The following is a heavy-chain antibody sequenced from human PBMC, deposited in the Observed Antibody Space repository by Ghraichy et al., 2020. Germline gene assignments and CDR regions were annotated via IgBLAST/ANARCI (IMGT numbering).Heavy chain of an antibody. Sequence: GGSLRLSCAASGFTFRSYTMNWVRQAPGKGLEWVSSISSSSSSIYYADSLKGRFTISRDNAKNSLYLQMNSLRAEDTAVFYCARNLYGITASYYYYGMDVWGQGTTVTVSS. CDR1: GFTFRSYT. J-gene: IGHJ6*02. CDR2: ISSSSSSI. V-gene: IGHV3-21*01. CDR3: ARNLYGITASYYYYGMDV. D-gene: IGHD1-20*01.